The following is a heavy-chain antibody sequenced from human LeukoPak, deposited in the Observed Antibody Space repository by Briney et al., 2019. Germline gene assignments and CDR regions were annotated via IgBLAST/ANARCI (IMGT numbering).Heavy chain of an antibody. J-gene: IGHJ4*02. V-gene: IGHV1-69*05. Sequence: SVKVSCKACGGTFSSYAISWVRQAPGQGLEWMGRIIPIFGTANYAQKFQGRVTITTDESTSTAYMELSSLRSEDTAVYYCARVGYYYDSSADEGYFDYWGQGTLVTVSS. CDR3: ARVGYYYDSSADEGYFDY. CDR2: IIPIFGTA. CDR1: GGTFSSYA. D-gene: IGHD3-22*01.